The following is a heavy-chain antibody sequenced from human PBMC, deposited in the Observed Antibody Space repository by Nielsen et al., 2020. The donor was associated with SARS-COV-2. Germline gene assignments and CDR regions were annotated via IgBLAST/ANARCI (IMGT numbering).Heavy chain of an antibody. CDR3: ARGLYYDILTGYRNSYYYYYMDV. J-gene: IGHJ6*03. CDR2: IIPIFGTA. V-gene: IGHV1-69*01. D-gene: IGHD3-9*01. Sequence: WVRQAPGQGLEWTGGIIPIFGTANYAQKFQGRVTITADESTSTAYMELSSLRSEDTAVYYCARGLYYDILTGYRNSYYYYYMDVWGKGTMVTVSS.